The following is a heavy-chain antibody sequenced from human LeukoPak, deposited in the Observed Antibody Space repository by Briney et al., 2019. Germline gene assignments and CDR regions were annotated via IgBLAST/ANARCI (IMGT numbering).Heavy chain of an antibody. Sequence: ASVRVSCKASGYTFTGYYMHWVRQAPGEGLEWMGWINPNSGGTKYAQKFQGSVSMTSDTSISTAYMEVSRLRSDDTALYYCARTTGAHSGDAFDIWGEGTMVTVSS. J-gene: IGHJ3*02. CDR1: GYTFTGYY. D-gene: IGHD3-10*01. CDR2: INPNSGGT. CDR3: ARTTGAHSGDAFDI. V-gene: IGHV1-2*02.